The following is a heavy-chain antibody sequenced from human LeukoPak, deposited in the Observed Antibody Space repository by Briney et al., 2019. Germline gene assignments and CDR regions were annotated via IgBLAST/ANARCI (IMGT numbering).Heavy chain of an antibody. CDR3: ARPADCSSTSCRGGAAFDI. CDR2: IYTSGGT. D-gene: IGHD2-2*01. CDR1: GGSISSYY. Sequence: MATHTLSLTCTLAGGSISSYYWSWIRQPAGKGLEWIGRIYTSGGTNYNPSLKSRVTMSVDTSKNQFSLKLSSVTAADTAVYYCARPADCSSTSCRGGAAFDIWGQGTMVTVSS. J-gene: IGHJ3*02. V-gene: IGHV4-4*07.